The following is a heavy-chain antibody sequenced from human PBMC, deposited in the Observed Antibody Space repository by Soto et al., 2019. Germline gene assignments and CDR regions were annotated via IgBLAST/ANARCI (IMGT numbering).Heavy chain of an antibody. V-gene: IGHV3-23*01. Sequence: EVQLLESGGGLVQPGGSLRLSCAASGFSFGSYAMYWVRQAPGEGLECASAISGSGDTTYYTDSVKGRFTISRDNSKNTLYLHMNSLRAEDTAVYYCAKVTWQLVRTHVFDHWGQGTLVTVSS. CDR3: AKVTWQLVRTHVFDH. D-gene: IGHD6-6*01. CDR1: GFSFGSYA. CDR2: ISGSGDTT. J-gene: IGHJ4*02.